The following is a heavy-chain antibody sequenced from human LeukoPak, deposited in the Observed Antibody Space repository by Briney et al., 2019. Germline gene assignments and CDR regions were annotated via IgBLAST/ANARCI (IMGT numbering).Heavy chain of an antibody. D-gene: IGHD3-22*01. Sequence: GGSLRLSCAASGFTFSSYGMHWVRQTPGKGLEWVAVIWYDGSNIYYADPVKGRFAISRDNSKNTLYLQINSLRAEDTAVYYCARARNDYDSSSFSALDYWGQGTLVTVSS. CDR2: IWYDGSNI. V-gene: IGHV3-33*01. CDR1: GFTFSSYG. J-gene: IGHJ4*02. CDR3: ARARNDYDSSSFSALDY.